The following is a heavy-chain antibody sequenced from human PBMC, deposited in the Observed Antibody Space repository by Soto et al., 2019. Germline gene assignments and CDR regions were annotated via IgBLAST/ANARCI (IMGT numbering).Heavy chain of an antibody. J-gene: IGHJ4*02. CDR3: ARQIHDSDTGPNFQYYFES. V-gene: IGHV5-10-1*01. D-gene: IGHD5-18*01. Sequence: PGESLKISCMGSGYSFAGYWITWVRQKPGKGLEWMGRIDPSDSQTYYSPSFRGHVTISVTKSITTVFLQWSSLRASDTAMYYCARQIHDSDTGPNFQYYFESWGQGTPVTVSS. CDR2: IDPSDSQT. CDR1: GYSFAGYW.